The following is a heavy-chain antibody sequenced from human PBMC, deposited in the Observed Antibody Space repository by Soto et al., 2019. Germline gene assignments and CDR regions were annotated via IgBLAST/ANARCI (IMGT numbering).Heavy chain of an antibody. V-gene: IGHV1-46*01. J-gene: IGHJ6*02. Sequence: GASVKVSCKASGYTFTSYYMHLVRQAPGQRIERKGIINPSGGSTSYAQKFQGRVTMTRDTSTSTVYMELSSLRSEDTAVYYCARDIVATTRIAENYYYYGMDVWGQGTTVTVSS. CDR3: ARDIVATTRIAENYYYYGMDV. D-gene: IGHD5-12*01. CDR1: GYTFTSYY. CDR2: INPSGGST.